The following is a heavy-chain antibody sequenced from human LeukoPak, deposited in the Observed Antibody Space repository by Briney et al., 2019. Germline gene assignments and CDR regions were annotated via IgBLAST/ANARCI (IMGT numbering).Heavy chain of an antibody. V-gene: IGHV3-20*04. CDR3: ANHLACGSTSCPPFDY. CDR1: GFNFDDYG. D-gene: IGHD2-2*01. Sequence: GGSLRLSCAASGFNFDDYGMSWVRRAPGKGLECVSGLNWNGGSTGYADSVKGRFTISRDNAKNSLYLQMNSLRAEDTAVYYCANHLACGSTSCPPFDYWGQGTLVTVSS. J-gene: IGHJ4*02. CDR2: LNWNGGST.